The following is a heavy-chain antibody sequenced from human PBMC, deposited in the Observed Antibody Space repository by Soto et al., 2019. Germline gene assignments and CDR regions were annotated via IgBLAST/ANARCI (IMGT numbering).Heavy chain of an antibody. Sequence: EWVSRINSDGSSISYADSVKGRFTISRDNAKNTLYLQMNSLRAEDTAVYYCGGAKHWVSHDRMSVSGQGTTDSVS. V-gene: IGHV3-74*01. CDR2: INSDGSSI. CDR3: GGAKHWVSHDRMSV. D-gene: IGHD1-26*01. J-gene: IGHJ6*02.